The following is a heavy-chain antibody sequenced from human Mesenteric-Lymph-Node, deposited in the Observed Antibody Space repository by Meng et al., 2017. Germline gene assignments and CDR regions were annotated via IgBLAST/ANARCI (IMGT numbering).Heavy chain of an antibody. CDR3: VKLGYIRWELES. CDR1: GFTFDDYA. D-gene: IGHD1-26*01. CDR2: ISWDGGST. J-gene: IGHJ5*01. V-gene: IGHV3-43D*04. Sequence: GESLKISCAASGFTFDDYAMHWVRQAPGKGLEWVSLISWDGGSTYYADSVKGRFTISRDNSKNSLYLQMNSLRAEDTGVYYCVKLGYIRWELESWGQGTLVTVSS.